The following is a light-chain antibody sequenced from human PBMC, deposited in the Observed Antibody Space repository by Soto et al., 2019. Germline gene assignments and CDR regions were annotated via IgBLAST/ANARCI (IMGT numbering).Light chain of an antibody. CDR3: SSYTSSSTLLYV. CDR2: DVS. CDR1: SSDVVGYKY. V-gene: IGLV2-14*01. J-gene: IGLJ1*01. Sequence: QSALTQPASVSGSPGQSITISCTGTSSDVVGYKYVSWYQQHPGKAPKLMIYDVSNRPSGVSNRFSGSKSGNTASLTISGLQAEDEADYYCSSYTSSSTLLYVFGTGTKLTVL.